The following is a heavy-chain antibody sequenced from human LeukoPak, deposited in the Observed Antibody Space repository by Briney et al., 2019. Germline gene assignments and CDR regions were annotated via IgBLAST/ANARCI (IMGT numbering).Heavy chain of an antibody. CDR3: ARTYSSSSELDY. Sequence: SETLSLTCTVSGGSISSGGYYWSWIRQPPGKGLEWIGYIYHSGSTYYNPSLKSRVTMSVDRSKNQFSLKLNSVTAADTAVYYCARTYSSSSELDYWGQAALVSVSS. D-gene: IGHD6-6*01. CDR2: IYHSGST. CDR1: GGSISSGGYY. V-gene: IGHV4-30-2*01. J-gene: IGHJ4*02.